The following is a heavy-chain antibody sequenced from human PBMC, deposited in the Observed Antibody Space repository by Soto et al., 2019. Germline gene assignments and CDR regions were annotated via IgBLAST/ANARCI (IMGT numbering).Heavy chain of an antibody. J-gene: IGHJ4*02. CDR2: INPSGGST. Sequence: GAPVKVSRKASGYTFTSYYMHWVRLTPGQGLEWMGIINPSGGSTSYAQKFQGRVTMTRDTSTSTVYMELSSLRSEDPAVYDCARLRSATLDYWGQGTLVTVSS. V-gene: IGHV1-46*01. CDR3: ARLRSATLDY. CDR1: GYTFTSYY. D-gene: IGHD4-17*01.